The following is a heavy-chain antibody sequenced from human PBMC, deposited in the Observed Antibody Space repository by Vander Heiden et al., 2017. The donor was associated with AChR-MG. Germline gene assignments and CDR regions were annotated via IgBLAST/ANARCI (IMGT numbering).Heavy chain of an antibody. D-gene: IGHD6-6*01. J-gene: IGHJ4*01. CDR2: IIPIFGTA. CDR3: AREREQLLFHY. CDR1: GGTFSRYA. Sequence: QLQLVQSGAEVKKPASSGTVHCEASGGTFSRYAISWVRQAPGQGLGWMGGIIPIFGTANYAQKFQGRVTITADKSTSTAYMELRRLSSEDTAVYYCAREREQLLFHYWGHGTLVTVSS. V-gene: IGHV1-69*06.